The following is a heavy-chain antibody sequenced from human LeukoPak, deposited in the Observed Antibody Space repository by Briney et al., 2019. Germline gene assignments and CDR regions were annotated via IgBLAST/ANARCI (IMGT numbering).Heavy chain of an antibody. J-gene: IGHJ4*02. Sequence: SETLSLTCTVSGGSISSYYWSWIRQPPGKGLEWIGYIYYSGSTNYNPSLKSRVTISVDTSKNQFSLKLSSVTAADTAVYYCAREVGSPDYGSGSDYWGQGTLVTVSS. CDR1: GGSISSYY. V-gene: IGHV4-59*01. D-gene: IGHD3-10*01. CDR3: AREVGSPDYGSGSDY. CDR2: IYYSGST.